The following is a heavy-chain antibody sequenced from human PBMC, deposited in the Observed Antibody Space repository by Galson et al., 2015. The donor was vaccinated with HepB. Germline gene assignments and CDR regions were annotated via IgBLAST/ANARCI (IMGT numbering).Heavy chain of an antibody. CDR2: IIPIFGTA. Sequence: SCKASGGTFSSYAISWVRQAPGQGLEWMGGIIPIFGTANYAQKFQGRVTITADESTSTAYMELSSLRSEDTAVYYCARAHSYYYDSSGYSDAFDIWGQGTMVTVSS. V-gene: IGHV1-69*01. CDR1: GGTFSSYA. CDR3: ARAHSYYYDSSGYSDAFDI. D-gene: IGHD3-22*01. J-gene: IGHJ3*02.